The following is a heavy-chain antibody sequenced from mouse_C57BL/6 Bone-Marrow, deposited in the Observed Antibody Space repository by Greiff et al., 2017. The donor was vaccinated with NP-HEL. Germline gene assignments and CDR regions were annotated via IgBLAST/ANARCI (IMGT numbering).Heavy chain of an antibody. CDR1: GYSFTGYY. CDR3: ARGDRDWYFDV. J-gene: IGHJ1*03. Sequence: VQLQQSGPELVKPGASVKISCKASGYSFTGYYMNWVKQSPEKSLEWIGEINPSTGGTTYNQKFKAKATLTVDKSSSTAYMQLKSLTSEDSAVYHCARGDRDWYFDVWGTGTTLTVSS. V-gene: IGHV1-42*01. CDR2: INPSTGGT. D-gene: IGHD3-2*01.